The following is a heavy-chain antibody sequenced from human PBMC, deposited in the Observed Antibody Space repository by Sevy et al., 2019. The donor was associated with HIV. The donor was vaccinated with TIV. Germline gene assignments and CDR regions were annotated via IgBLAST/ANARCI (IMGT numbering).Heavy chain of an antibody. Sequence: GGSLRLSCVASGFTFSKAWMSWVHQAPGKGLEWVGRIKSKTDGATRDLAAPVKGRIIISRDDSKNKLYLQISNLKIEDTGVYFCAAGVGASDFDYWGQGTLVTVSS. CDR3: AAGVGASDFDY. J-gene: IGHJ4*02. CDR2: IKSKTDGATR. V-gene: IGHV3-15*01. D-gene: IGHD1-26*01. CDR1: GFTFSKAW.